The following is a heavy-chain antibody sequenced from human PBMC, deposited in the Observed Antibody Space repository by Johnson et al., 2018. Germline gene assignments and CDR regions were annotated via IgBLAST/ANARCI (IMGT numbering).Heavy chain of an antibody. CDR1: GFTFSSYD. J-gene: IGHJ3*02. CDR2: IGTAGDT. CDR3: ARGGSADYGDSDAFDI. V-gene: IGHV3-13*01. D-gene: IGHD4-17*01. Sequence: VQLVESGGGLVQPGGSLRLSCAASGFTFSSYDMPWVRQATGKGLEWVSAIGTAGDTYYPGSVKGRFTTSRENAKNSLYLQMNSLRAGDTAVYYCARGGSADYGDSDAFDIWGQGTMVTVSS.